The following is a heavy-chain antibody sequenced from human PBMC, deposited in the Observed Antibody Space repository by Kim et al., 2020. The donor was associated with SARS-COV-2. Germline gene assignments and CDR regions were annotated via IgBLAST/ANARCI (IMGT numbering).Heavy chain of an antibody. CDR2: IFYSGSA. Sequence: SETLSLTCTVSGGSISSSSYHWDWIRQPPGKGLEWIGSIFYSGSAYYNPSLKSRVSISVDTSKNQFSLKLTSVTAAETAVYYCARSAQRDGYNDWGQGTLVTVSS. D-gene: IGHD5-12*01. V-gene: IGHV4-39*01. CDR3: ARSAQRDGYND. CDR1: GGSISSSSYH. J-gene: IGHJ4*02.